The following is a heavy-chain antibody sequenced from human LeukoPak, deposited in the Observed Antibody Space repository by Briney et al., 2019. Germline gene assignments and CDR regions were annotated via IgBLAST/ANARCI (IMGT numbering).Heavy chain of an antibody. D-gene: IGHD6-13*01. CDR2: ISGSGRST. J-gene: IGHJ5*02. CDR1: GFTFSSSA. Sequence: GGSLRLSCAASGFTFSSSAMRWVRQAPGKGLEWVSAISGSGRSTYYADSVKGQFTISRDNSKNTLYLQMNSLRAEDTAVYHCAKDGYSSSWYNWFDPWGQGTLVTVSS. CDR3: AKDGYSSSWYNWFDP. V-gene: IGHV3-23*01.